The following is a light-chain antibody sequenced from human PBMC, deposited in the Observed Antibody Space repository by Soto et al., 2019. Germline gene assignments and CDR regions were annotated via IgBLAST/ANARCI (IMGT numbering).Light chain of an antibody. CDR2: EVS. CDR1: SSDVGSHNL. V-gene: IGLV2-23*02. J-gene: IGLJ7*01. CDR3: CSYGGCRAV. Sequence: QSVLTQPASVSGSPGQSITISCTGTSSDVGSHNLVSWYQQHPGQAPKLMIYEVSKRPLGVSARFSASKSGNTASLTISGLQAEDEADYYCCSYGGCRAVFGGGTQLTVL.